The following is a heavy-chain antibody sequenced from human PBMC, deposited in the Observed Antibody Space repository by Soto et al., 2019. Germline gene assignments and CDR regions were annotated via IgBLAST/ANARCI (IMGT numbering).Heavy chain of an antibody. V-gene: IGHV6-1*01. CDR3: ARVWLEDYYDSSGSGMDV. Sequence: SQTLSLTWAISGDSVSSNSAAWNWIKKSPSRGLEWLGRTYYRSKWYNDYAVSVKSRITINPDTSKNQFSLQLNSVTPEDTAVYYCARVWLEDYYDSSGSGMDVWGQGTTVTVS. CDR1: GDSVSSNSAA. CDR2: TYYRSKWYN. D-gene: IGHD3-22*01. J-gene: IGHJ6*02.